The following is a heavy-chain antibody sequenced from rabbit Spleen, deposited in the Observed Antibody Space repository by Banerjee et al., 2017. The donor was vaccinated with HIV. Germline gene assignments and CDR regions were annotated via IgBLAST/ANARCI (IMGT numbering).Heavy chain of an antibody. CDR1: GVSFSDRDV. V-gene: IGHV1S45*01. D-gene: IGHD1-1*01. Sequence: EQLEESGGDLVKPEGSLTLTCKASGVSFSDRDVMCWVRQAPGKGLEWIACINTATGKGVYATWASGRFTISRTSSTTVTLQMTSLTAADTATYFCARDLTSVIGWNFNLWGQGTLVTVS. J-gene: IGHJ4*01. CDR2: INTATGKG. CDR3: ARDLTSVIGWNFNL.